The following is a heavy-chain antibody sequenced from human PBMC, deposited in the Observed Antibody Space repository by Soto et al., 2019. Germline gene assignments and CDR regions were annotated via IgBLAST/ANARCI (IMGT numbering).Heavy chain of an antibody. CDR3: AKGGYCSNISCVSWLDP. V-gene: IGHV3-23*01. J-gene: IGHJ5*02. CDR2: ISGSGGST. CDR1: GFTFSSYA. D-gene: IGHD2-2*01. Sequence: PGGSLRLSCAASGFTFSSYAMNWVRQAPGKGLEWVSAISGSGGSTYYADSVKGRFTISRDNSKNTLYLQMNSLRAEDTAVYYYAKGGYCSNISCVSWLDPWGQGTLVTVSS.